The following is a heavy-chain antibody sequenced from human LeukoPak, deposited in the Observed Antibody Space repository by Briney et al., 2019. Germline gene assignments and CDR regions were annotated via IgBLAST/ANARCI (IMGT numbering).Heavy chain of an antibody. V-gene: IGHV4-59*05. D-gene: IGHD4-23*01. CDR1: GGSISSYY. J-gene: IGHJ4*02. CDR3: ASSVVRMVFDFDY. CDR2: IYYSGST. Sequence: SETLSLPCNVSGGSISSYYWSWIRQPPGKGLEWIGSIYYSGSTYYNPSLKSRVTISVDTSKNQFSLNLSSVTAADTAVYYCASSVVRMVFDFDYWGQGTLVTVSS.